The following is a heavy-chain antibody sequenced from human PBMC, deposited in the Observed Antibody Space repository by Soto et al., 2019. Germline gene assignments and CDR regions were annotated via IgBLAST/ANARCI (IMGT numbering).Heavy chain of an antibody. J-gene: IGHJ6*02. CDR2: IWYDGSNK. CDR3: ARDTGMTTAFYYYYYGMDV. Sequence: PGGSLRLSCAASGFTFSSYGMHWVRQAPGKGLEWVAVIWYDGSNKYYADSVKGRFTISRDNSKNTLYLQMNSLRAEDTAVYYCARDTGMTTAFYYYYYGMDVWGQGTTVTVSS. CDR1: GFTFSSYG. D-gene: IGHD4-17*01. V-gene: IGHV3-33*01.